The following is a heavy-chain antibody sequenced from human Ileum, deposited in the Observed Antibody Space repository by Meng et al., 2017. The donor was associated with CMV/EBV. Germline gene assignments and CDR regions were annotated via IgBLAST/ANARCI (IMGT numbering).Heavy chain of an antibody. J-gene: IGHJ4*02. Sequence: GVSMGSGDYSWSWIRQSPEKGLEWIGYIYHTGNTHYEPSLKSRVTISVDTSKNQYSLKLTSVTAADSAMYYCAGGLIAFGGSVLDSWGPGSLVTVSS. CDR3: AGGLIAFGGSVLDS. V-gene: IGHV4-30-4*01. D-gene: IGHD3-16*01. CDR1: GVSMGSGDYS. CDR2: IYHTGNT.